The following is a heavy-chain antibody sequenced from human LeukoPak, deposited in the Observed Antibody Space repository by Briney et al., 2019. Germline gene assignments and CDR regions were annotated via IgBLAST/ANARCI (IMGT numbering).Heavy chain of an antibody. CDR3: ARARGYSYGPLDY. J-gene: IGHJ4*01. Sequence: GGSLRLSCAASGFTFSSYSMNWVRQAPGKGLEWVSSISSSSSYIYYADSVKGRFTISRDNAKNSLYLQMNSLRAEDTAVYYCARARGYSYGPLDYWGXGTLVTVSS. CDR1: GFTFSSYS. CDR2: ISSSSSYI. D-gene: IGHD5-18*01. V-gene: IGHV3-21*01.